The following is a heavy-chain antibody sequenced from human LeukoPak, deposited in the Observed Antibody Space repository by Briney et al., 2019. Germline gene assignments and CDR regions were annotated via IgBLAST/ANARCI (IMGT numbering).Heavy chain of an antibody. V-gene: IGHV4-34*01. CDR2: INHSGST. D-gene: IGHD1-26*01. J-gene: IGHJ4*02. CDR1: GESFGGYY. CDR3: AKGRWEVPDY. Sequence: SETLSLTCAVSGESFGGYYWSWFRQPPGKGLEWIGEINHSGSTNYNPSLTSRATISVDASKNQFYLRMTSVIAADTAIYYCAKGRWEVPDYWGQGTLVFVSS.